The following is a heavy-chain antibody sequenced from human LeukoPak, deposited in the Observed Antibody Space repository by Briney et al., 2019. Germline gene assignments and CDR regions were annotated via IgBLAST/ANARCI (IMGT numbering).Heavy chain of an antibody. J-gene: IGHJ3*02. Sequence: ASVKVSCKASGYTFTSYGISWVRQAPGQGLEWMGIINPSGGSTSYAQKFQGRVTMTRDTSTSTVYMELSSLRSEDTAVYYCAATYYDILTGSYAFDIWGQGTMVTVSS. V-gene: IGHV1-46*01. CDR2: INPSGGST. D-gene: IGHD3-9*01. CDR3: AATYYDILTGSYAFDI. CDR1: GYTFTSYG.